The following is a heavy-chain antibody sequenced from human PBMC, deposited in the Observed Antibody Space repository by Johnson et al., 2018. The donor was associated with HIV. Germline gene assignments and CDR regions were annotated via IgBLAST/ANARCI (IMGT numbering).Heavy chain of an antibody. Sequence: VQLVESGGGLVQPGGSLRLSCAASGFTFSRYWMSWVRQAPGKGLEWVANIKQDGSEKNYVDSVKGSFTISRDKAKNSVSLQMNSLRAEDTAMYYSSRHSPRGDSGYNACDIWRQGTMVTVSS. V-gene: IGHV3-7*03. CDR2: IKQDGSEK. CDR3: SRHSPRGDSGYNACDI. D-gene: IGHD5-12*01. CDR1: GFTFSRYW. J-gene: IGHJ3*02.